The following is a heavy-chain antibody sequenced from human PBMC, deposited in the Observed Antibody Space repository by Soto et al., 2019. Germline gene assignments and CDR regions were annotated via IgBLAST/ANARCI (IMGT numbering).Heavy chain of an antibody. CDR3: AKGGGYCSGGSCRDLNYYYYYMDV. J-gene: IGHJ6*03. CDR2: ICGSGGST. D-gene: IGHD2-15*01. Sequence: GGSLRLSCAASGFTFSSYAMSWVRQAPGKGLERVSAICGSGGSTYYADSVKGRFTISRDNSKNTLYLQMNCLRAGDTAVYYCAKGGGYCSGGSCRDLNYYYYYMDVWGKGTTVTVSS. V-gene: IGHV3-23*01. CDR1: GFTFSSYA.